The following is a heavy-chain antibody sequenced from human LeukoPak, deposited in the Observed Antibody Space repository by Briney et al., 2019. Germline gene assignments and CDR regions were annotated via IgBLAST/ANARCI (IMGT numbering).Heavy chain of an antibody. CDR1: GFIFSDYW. J-gene: IGHJ4*02. V-gene: IGHV3-7*03. Sequence: GGSLRLSCAASGFIFSDYWMSWVRQAPGKGLEWVANIKQDGSAKYYVDSVKGRFTISRDNAKNSLYLQMNSLRVEDTAVYYCARRYFDYWGQGTLVTVSP. CDR3: ARRYFDY. CDR2: IKQDGSAK.